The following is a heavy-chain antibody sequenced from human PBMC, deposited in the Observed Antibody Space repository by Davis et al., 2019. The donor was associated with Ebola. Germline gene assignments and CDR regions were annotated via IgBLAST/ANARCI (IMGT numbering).Heavy chain of an antibody. D-gene: IGHD4-17*01. J-gene: IGHJ4*02. Sequence: GGSLRLSCAASGFTFSSYGMHWVRQAPGKGLEWVAVISYDGSNKYYADSVKGRFTISRDNSKNTLYLQMNSLRAEDTAVYYCANHDYGDSSSWGQGTLVTVSS. CDR3: ANHDYGDSSS. CDR2: ISYDGSNK. CDR1: GFTFSSYG. V-gene: IGHV3-30*18.